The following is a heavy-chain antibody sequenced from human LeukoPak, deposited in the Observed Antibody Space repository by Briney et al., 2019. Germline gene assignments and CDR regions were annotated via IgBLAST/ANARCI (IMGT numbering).Heavy chain of an antibody. CDR3: ARQPYSSSEEYGMDV. Sequence: ASVKVSCKASGYTFTGYYMHWVRQAPGQGLEWMGWINPNSGGTNYAQKFQGRVTMTRDTSISTAYMELSRLRSDDTAVYYCARQPYSSSEEYGMDVWGQGTTVTVSS. J-gene: IGHJ6*02. D-gene: IGHD6-13*01. CDR1: GYTFTGYY. CDR2: INPNSGGT. V-gene: IGHV1-2*02.